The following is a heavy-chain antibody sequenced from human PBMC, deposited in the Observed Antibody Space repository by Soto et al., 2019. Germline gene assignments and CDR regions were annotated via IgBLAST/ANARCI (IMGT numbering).Heavy chain of an antibody. CDR3: ARDPSIRSPPDY. V-gene: IGHV3-74*01. Sequence: GGSLRLSCAASGFTISSYWMHWVRQAPGKGLVWVSRIKSEGGSISYADSVKGRFTISRDNAKNSLYLQMDNLRDEDTAVYYCARDPSIRSPPDYRGRGTLVTVSS. J-gene: IGHJ4*02. CDR1: GFTISSYW. D-gene: IGHD3-3*02. CDR2: IKSEGGSI.